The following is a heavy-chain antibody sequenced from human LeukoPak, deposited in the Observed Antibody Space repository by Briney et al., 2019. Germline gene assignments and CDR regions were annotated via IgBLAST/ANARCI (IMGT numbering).Heavy chain of an antibody. CDR1: SFTFSTFA. V-gene: IGHV3-23*01. CDR2: ISGSGDTT. J-gene: IGHJ4*02. CDR3: ARRGDGGRSFDY. D-gene: IGHD4-23*01. Sequence: PGGSLRLSCTVSSFTFSTFAMSWVRQAPGKGLEWVAGISGSGDTTYYAESVKGRFTISRDNSKNTLYLQMNSLRAEDTAVYYCARRGDGGRSFDYWGQGTLVTVSS.